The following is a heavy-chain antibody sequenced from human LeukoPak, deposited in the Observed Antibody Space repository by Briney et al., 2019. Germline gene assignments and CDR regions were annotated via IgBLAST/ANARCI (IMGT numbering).Heavy chain of an antibody. CDR3: ARVSMVRGVIIHNASGHYFDY. CDR2: IYHSGST. Sequence: SETLSLTCAASGYSISSCYYWGWIRQPPGKGLEWIGSIYHSGSTYYNPSLKSRFTISVDTSKNQFSLKLSSVTAADTAVYYCARVSMVRGVIIHNASGHYFDYWGQGTLVTVSS. D-gene: IGHD3-10*01. J-gene: IGHJ4*02. V-gene: IGHV4-38-2*01. CDR1: GYSISSCYY.